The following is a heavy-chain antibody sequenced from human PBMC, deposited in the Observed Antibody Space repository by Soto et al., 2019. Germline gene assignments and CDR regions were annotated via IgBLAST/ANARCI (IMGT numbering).Heavy chain of an antibody. Sequence: PGGSLRLSCAASGFTFSSYAMSWVRQAPGKGLEWVSAISGSGGSTYYADSVKGRFTISRDNSKNTLYLQMNSLRAEDTAVYYCAKDGGELGSSGDVDSWGQGTLVTVSS. J-gene: IGHJ4*02. CDR3: AKDGGELGSSGDVDS. V-gene: IGHV3-23*01. CDR2: ISGSGGST. CDR1: GFTFSSYA. D-gene: IGHD3-22*01.